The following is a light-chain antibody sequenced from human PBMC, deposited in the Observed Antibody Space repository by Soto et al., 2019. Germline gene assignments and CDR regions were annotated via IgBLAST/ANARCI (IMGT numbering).Light chain of an antibody. V-gene: IGKV1-39*01. Sequence: DIQMTQSPSSLSASVGDRVTITCRASQSISSYLNWYQQKPGKVPKLLIYAASSLQSGVPSRFSGSGSGTEFTLTISSLQPEDFATYHCQQSYGTPLTFGGGTKVEIK. J-gene: IGKJ4*01. CDR2: AAS. CDR1: QSISSY. CDR3: QQSYGTPLT.